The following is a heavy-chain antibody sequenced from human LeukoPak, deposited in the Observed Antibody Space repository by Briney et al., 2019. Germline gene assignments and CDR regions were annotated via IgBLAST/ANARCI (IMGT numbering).Heavy chain of an antibody. Sequence: SETLSLTCTVSGGSISSSSYYWGWIRQPPGKGLEWIGSIYYSGSTYYNPSLKSRVTISVDTSHIHFSLKLTSVTAADTAVYYCARVPWAYGNYVHAFDIWGQGTMVTVSS. CDR3: ARVPWAYGNYVHAFDI. D-gene: IGHD4-11*01. CDR2: IYYSGST. J-gene: IGHJ3*02. V-gene: IGHV4-39*07. CDR1: GGSISSSSYY.